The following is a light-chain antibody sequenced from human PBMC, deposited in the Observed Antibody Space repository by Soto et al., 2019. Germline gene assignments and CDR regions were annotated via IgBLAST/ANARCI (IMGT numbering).Light chain of an antibody. J-gene: IGKJ1*01. CDR3: QQSYIWPRT. CDR2: DVS. V-gene: IGKV3-11*01. Sequence: IVLTQSPATLSLSPGIRATLSCRASQNISNYLIWYQQKPGQAPRLLIYDVSNRATGIPARFSGSGSGTAFTLTISSLEPEDFAVYYCQQSYIWPRTLGQGTKVDIK. CDR1: QNISNY.